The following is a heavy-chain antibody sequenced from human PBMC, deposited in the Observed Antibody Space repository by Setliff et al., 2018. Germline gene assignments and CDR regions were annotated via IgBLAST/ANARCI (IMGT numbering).Heavy chain of an antibody. D-gene: IGHD5-12*01. V-gene: IGHV4-59*01. CDR2: VYYSGTA. J-gene: IGHJ4*02. CDR3: ARGGTFRYFDY. CDR1: GDSISDAS. Sequence: SETLSLTCTVSGDSISDASIMAWIRQPPGKGLEWIGYVYYSGTAYYNPSLKSRVTVIVDTSKNQFSLRLSSATAADTAVYYCARGGTFRYFDYWGQGTPVTVSS.